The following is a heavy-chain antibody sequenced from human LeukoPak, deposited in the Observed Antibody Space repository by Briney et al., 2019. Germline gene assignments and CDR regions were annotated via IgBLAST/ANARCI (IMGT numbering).Heavy chain of an antibody. CDR2: ISGSGGST. V-gene: IGHV3-23*01. Sequence: GGSLRLSCAASGFTFSSYAMSWVRQAPGKGLEWVSAISGSGGSTYYADSVKGRFTISRDNSKNTLYLQMNSLRAEDTAVYYCAKDSGWFGEIGEYYFDYWGQGTLVTVSS. CDR3: AKDSGWFGEIGEYYFDY. CDR1: GFTFSSYA. D-gene: IGHD3-10*01. J-gene: IGHJ4*02.